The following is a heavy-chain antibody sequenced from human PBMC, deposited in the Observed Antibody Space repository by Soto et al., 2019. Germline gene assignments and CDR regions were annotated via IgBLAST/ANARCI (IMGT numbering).Heavy chain of an antibody. Sequence: GASVKVSCKASGYTFTSYGISWVRQAPGQGLEWMGIISACGGSTSYAQKVQDRVTMTTDTSTSTVYMELSSLRSEDTAVYYCARDGLYGDYGHYWGQGTLVTVSS. V-gene: IGHV1-18*01. CDR2: ISACGGST. CDR3: ARDGLYGDYGHY. D-gene: IGHD4-17*01. CDR1: GYTFTSYG. J-gene: IGHJ4*02.